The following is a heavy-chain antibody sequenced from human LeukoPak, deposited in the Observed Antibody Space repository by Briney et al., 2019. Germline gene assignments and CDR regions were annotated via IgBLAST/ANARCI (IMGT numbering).Heavy chain of an antibody. Sequence: SVKVSCKASGGTFSSYAISWVRQVPGHGLEWMGGIIPIFGTANYAQKFQGRVTITTDESTSTAYMELSSLRSEDTAVYYCASEVAAAGYYYYMDVWGKGTTVTVSS. CDR1: GGTFSSYA. CDR3: ASEVAAAGYYYYMDV. CDR2: IIPIFGTA. J-gene: IGHJ6*03. V-gene: IGHV1-69*05. D-gene: IGHD6-13*01.